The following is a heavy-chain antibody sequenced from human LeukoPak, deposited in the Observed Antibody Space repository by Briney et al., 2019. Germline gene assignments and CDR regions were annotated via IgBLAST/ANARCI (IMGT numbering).Heavy chain of an antibody. CDR2: ISSRGTIT. CDR3: ARTAYYYDSSGYDDAFDI. V-gene: IGHV3-11*01. D-gene: IGHD3-22*01. Sequence: GGSLRLSCVASGFTFSDYYMSWIRQAPGKGLEWVSHISSRGTITYYADSVKGRFTISRDNAKNSLCLQMNSLRAEDTAVYYCARTAYYYDSSGYDDAFDIWGQGTMVTASS. CDR1: GFTFSDYY. J-gene: IGHJ3*02.